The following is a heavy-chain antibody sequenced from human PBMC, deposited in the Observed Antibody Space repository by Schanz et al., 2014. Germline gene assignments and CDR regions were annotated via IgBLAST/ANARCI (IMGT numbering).Heavy chain of an antibody. D-gene: IGHD6-19*01. V-gene: IGHV1-46*01. CDR3: ARGGYSSGWYDRDIAHFDY. Sequence: QVQLVQSGTQVKKPGASVKVSCKASGYTLSAYSLHWVRQAPGQGLEWMGIVNPSVRGTHFAREFQGRVTVTSDTSTSTVYMELTSLRFDDTAVYYCARGGYSSGWYDRDIAHFDYWGQGTLVTVSS. CDR1: GYTLSAYS. J-gene: IGHJ4*02. CDR2: VNPSVRGT.